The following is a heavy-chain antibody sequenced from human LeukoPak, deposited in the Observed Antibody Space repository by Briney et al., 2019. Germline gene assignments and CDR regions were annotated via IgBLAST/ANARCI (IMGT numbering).Heavy chain of an antibody. J-gene: IGHJ6*02. CDR1: GFTVSSNY. Sequence: GGSLRLSCAASGFTVSSNYMSWVRQAPGKGLEWVSVIYSGGSTYYADSVKVRFTISRDNSKNTLYLQMNSLRAEDTAVYYCATEVVPAAYYGMDVWGQGTTVTVSS. V-gene: IGHV3-66*01. D-gene: IGHD2-2*01. CDR3: ATEVVPAAYYGMDV. CDR2: IYSGGST.